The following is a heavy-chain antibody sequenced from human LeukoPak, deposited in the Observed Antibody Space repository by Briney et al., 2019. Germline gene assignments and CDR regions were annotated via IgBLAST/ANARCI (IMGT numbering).Heavy chain of an antibody. V-gene: IGHV3-21*06. Sequence: GGSLRLSCAASGFTFSSYSMNWVRQAPGKGLEWVSAISGDSRYIYYADSVRGRFTISRDNAKNSLYLQMNSLTADDTAVYYCARDDFGPATYGGQGTLVTVSS. J-gene: IGHJ4*02. D-gene: IGHD1-26*01. CDR3: ARDDFGPATY. CDR1: GFTFSSYS. CDR2: ISGDSRYI.